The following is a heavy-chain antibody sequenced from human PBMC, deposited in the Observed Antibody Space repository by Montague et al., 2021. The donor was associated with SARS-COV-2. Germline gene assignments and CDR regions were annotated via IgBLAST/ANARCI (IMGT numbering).Heavy chain of an antibody. D-gene: IGHD3-3*01. J-gene: IGHJ6*03. Sequence: SLRLSCAASGFTFSSYAMHWVRQAPGKGLEWVAVISYDGSNKYYADSXXGRFIISRDNSKNTLYLQMNSLGAEDTAVYYCARDSSYYDFWSGYFSPPSHYYYYYMDVWGKGTAVTVSS. CDR1: GFTFSSYA. CDR3: ARDSSYYDFWSGYFSPPSHYYYYYMDV. CDR2: ISYDGSNK. V-gene: IGHV3-30*04.